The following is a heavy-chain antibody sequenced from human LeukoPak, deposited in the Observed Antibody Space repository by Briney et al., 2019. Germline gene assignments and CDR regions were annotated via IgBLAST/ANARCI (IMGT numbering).Heavy chain of an antibody. CDR2: INHSGST. D-gene: IGHD3-3*01. V-gene: IGHV4-34*01. Sequence: SETLSLTCAVYGGSFSGYYWSWIRQPPGKGLEWIGEINHSGSTNYNPSLKSRVTISVDTSKNQFSLKLSSVTAADTAVYYCARDLEGGFDLWGRGTLITVSS. CDR3: ARDLEGGFDL. J-gene: IGHJ2*01. CDR1: GGSFSGYY.